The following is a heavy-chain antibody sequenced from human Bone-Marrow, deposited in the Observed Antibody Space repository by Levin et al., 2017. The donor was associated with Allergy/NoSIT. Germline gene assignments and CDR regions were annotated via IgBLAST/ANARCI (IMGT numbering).Heavy chain of an antibody. D-gene: IGHD3-10*01. CDR3: AREYYGSGSSGFVRWFDP. CDR1: GFTFGTYS. Sequence: GGSLRLSCVASGFTFGTYSMHWVRQAPGKGLEWVAVISYDGSVKYYRDSAKGRFTISRDNSKNTLYLDMNSLRLEDTAVYYCAREYYGSGSSGFVRWFDPWGQGTLVTVSS. J-gene: IGHJ5*02. V-gene: IGHV3-30*04. CDR2: ISYDGSVK.